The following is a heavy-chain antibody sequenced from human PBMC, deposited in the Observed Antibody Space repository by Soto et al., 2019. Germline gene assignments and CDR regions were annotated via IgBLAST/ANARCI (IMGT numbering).Heavy chain of an antibody. V-gene: IGHV3-15*01. J-gene: IGHJ6*02. CDR3: TIDGYYYGMDV. CDR2: IKSKTDGGTT. Sequence: EVQLVESGGGLVKPGGSLRLSCAASGFTFSNAWMSWVRQAPGKGLEWVGRIKSKTDGGTTDYAAPVKGRFTISRDDSNTTLYLQMNSLKTEDTAVYYCTIDGYYYGMDVWGQGTTVTVSS. CDR1: GFTFSNAW.